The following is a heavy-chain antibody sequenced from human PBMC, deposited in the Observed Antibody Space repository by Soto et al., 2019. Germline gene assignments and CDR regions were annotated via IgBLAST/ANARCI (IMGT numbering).Heavy chain of an antibody. V-gene: IGHV4-31*03. Sequence: ASETLSLTCTVSGGSISSGGYYWSWIRQHPGKGLEWIGYIYYSGSTYYNPSLKSRVTISVDTSKNQFSLKLSSVTAADTAVYYCARDLGYDFWSGYYMDVWGKGTTVTVSS. D-gene: IGHD3-3*01. J-gene: IGHJ6*03. CDR2: IYYSGST. CDR3: ARDLGYDFWSGYYMDV. CDR1: GGSISSGGYY.